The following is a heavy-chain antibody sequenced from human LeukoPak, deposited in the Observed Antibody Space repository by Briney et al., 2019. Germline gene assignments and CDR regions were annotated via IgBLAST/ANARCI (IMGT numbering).Heavy chain of an antibody. Sequence: ASVKVSCKASGYTFTSYWIGWVRQMPGKGLEWMGIIYPGDSDTRYSPSFQGQVTISADKSISTAYLQWSSLKASDTAMYYCARPRSYSSSWYEVDYWGQGTLVTVSS. V-gene: IGHV5-51*01. CDR2: IYPGDSDT. CDR3: ARPRSYSSSWYEVDY. D-gene: IGHD6-13*01. CDR1: GYTFTSYW. J-gene: IGHJ4*02.